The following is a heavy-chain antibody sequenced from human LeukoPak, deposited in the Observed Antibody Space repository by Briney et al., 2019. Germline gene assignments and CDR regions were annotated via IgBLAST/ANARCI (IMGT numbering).Heavy chain of an antibody. CDR1: GFTFSSYA. Sequence: PGGSLRLSCAASGFTFSSYAVHWVRQAPGKGLEYVSAITSDGGRTYYANSVKGRFTIPRDNSKNTLYLQMGSLRAEDMAVYYCARSRGLDVHYYYYMDVWGKGTTVTVSS. J-gene: IGHJ6*03. V-gene: IGHV3-64*01. CDR3: ARSRGLDVHYYYYMDV. CDR2: ITSDGGRT. D-gene: IGHD3-10*01.